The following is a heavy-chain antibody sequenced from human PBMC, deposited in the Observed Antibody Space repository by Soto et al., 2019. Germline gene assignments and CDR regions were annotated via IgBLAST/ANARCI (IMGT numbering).Heavy chain of an antibody. V-gene: IGHV2-5*02. CDR2: IYWDDDN. Sequence: QITLNESGPTVVRPTETLTLTCRFSGFSLTTSGVGVGWIRQSPVKAPEWLALIYWDDDNRYSASLKSRLTITTDTSKNQVVLTVSDLDPTDTATYYCAHRVLRTVFGLVTTTAIYFDFWGQGTPVAVSS. D-gene: IGHD3-3*01. J-gene: IGHJ4*02. CDR1: GFSLTTSGVG. CDR3: AHRVLRTVFGLVTTTAIYFDF.